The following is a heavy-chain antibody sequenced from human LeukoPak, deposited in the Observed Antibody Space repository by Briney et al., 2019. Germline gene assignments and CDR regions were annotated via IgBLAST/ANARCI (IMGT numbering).Heavy chain of an antibody. CDR3: ARLRDLYNIFDY. CDR1: GVSISNSY. CDR2: IYYSGST. Sequence: SETLSLTCTVSGVSISNSYWSWIRQPPGKGLEWIGYIYYSGSTNYNPSLKSRVTISVDTSKNQFSLKLSSVTAADTAVYYCARLRDLYNIFDYWGQGTLVTVSS. D-gene: IGHD1-1*01. V-gene: IGHV4-59*12. J-gene: IGHJ4*02.